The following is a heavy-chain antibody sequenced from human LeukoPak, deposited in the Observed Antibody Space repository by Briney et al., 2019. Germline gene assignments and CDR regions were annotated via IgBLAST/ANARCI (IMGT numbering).Heavy chain of an antibody. D-gene: IGHD5-12*01. CDR1: GNSLSNLA. CDR2: INPNSGGT. V-gene: IGHV1-2*02. J-gene: IGHJ4*02. CDR3: ARAWLRLNPYFDY. Sequence: GASVKVSCKVSGNSLSNLAMHWVRQAPGKGLEWMGWINPNSGGTNYAQKFQGRDTMTRDTSISTAYMELSRLRSDDTAVYYCARAWLRLNPYFDYWGQGTLVTVSS.